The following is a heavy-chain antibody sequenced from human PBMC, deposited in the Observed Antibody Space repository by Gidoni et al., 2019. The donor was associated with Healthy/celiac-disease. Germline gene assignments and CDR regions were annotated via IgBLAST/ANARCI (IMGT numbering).Heavy chain of an antibody. Sequence: EVQLLESGGGWVQPGGSLRLSCAASGSTFSSYAMSWVRQAPGKGLEWVSSISGSGGSTYYADSVKGRFTISRDNSKNTLYLQMNSLRAEDTAVYYCAKDYPGYSSPGYNWFDPWGQGTLVTVSS. CDR2: ISGSGGST. J-gene: IGHJ5*02. CDR3: AKDYPGYSSPGYNWFDP. D-gene: IGHD6-13*01. V-gene: IGHV3-23*01. CDR1: GSTFSSYA.